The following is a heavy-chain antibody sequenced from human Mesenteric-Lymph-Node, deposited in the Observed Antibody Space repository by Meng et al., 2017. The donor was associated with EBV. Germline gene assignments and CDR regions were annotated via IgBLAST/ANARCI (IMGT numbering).Heavy chain of an antibody. CDR2: TYYRSKWYN. J-gene: IGHJ4*02. CDR1: GDSVSSNHAA. D-gene: IGHD3-10*01. Sequence: QSGPALVKPSPTLSITCAISGDSVSSNHAAWNWIRQSPSRGLEWLGRTYYRSKWYNDFAVSVKSRITINPDTSKNQLSLQLKSVTPEDTAVYYCARDAPYGSGSYFDYWGQGTLVTVSS. CDR3: ARDAPYGSGSYFDY. V-gene: IGHV6-1*01.